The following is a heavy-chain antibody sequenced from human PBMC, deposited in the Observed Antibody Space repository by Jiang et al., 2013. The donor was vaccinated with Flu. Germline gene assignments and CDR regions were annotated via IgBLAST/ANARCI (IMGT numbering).Heavy chain of an antibody. Sequence: VQLLESGGGVVQPGRSLRLSCAASGFTFTNYGMHWVRQAPGKGLEWVAVIWDDGRNKYYADSVKGRFTISRDNSRNTLFLQMNSLRADDTAVYYCARDTPGIAANYWGQGTLVTVSS. CDR3: ARDTPGIAANY. V-gene: IGHV3-33*01. J-gene: IGHJ4*02. CDR1: GFTFTNYG. CDR2: IWDDGRNK. D-gene: IGHD6-13*01.